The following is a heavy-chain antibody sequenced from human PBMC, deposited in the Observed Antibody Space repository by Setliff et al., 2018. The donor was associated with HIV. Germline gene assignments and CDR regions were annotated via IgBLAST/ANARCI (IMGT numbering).Heavy chain of an antibody. D-gene: IGHD6-13*01. CDR1: GYTFTGHY. J-gene: IGHJ3*02. CDR2: INPSSGGT. CDR3: ARGSSYSSSWYVFRPQALNDAFDI. Sequence: ASVKVSCKASGYTFTGHYMHWVRQAPGQGLEWMGWINPSSGGTNYAQKFQGRVTLTRDTSISTAYMELSSLRSEDTAVYYCARGSSYSSSWYVFRPQALNDAFDIWAQGTMVTVSS. V-gene: IGHV1-2*02.